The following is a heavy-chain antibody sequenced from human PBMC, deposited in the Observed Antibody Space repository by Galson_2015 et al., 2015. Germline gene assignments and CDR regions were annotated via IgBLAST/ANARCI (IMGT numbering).Heavy chain of an antibody. Sequence: ETLSLICAVSGGSISSSIWWSWVRQPPGKGLEWIGEIYHSGSTNYNPSLKSRVTISVDKSKNQFSLKLSSVTAADTAVYYCARLCIVGATTGWFDPWGQGTLVTVSS. CDR1: GGSISSSIW. CDR3: ARLCIVGATTGWFDP. J-gene: IGHJ5*02. D-gene: IGHD1-26*01. V-gene: IGHV4-4*02. CDR2: IYHSGST.